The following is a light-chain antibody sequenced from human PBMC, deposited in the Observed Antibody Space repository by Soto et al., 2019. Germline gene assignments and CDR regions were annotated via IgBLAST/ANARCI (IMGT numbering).Light chain of an antibody. CDR1: QGISNW. V-gene: IGKV1-12*01. Sequence: DIPMTQSPSSVSASVGDRVTITCRASQGISNWLAWYQQRPGRAPKLLIYDASTLQSGVPSRFSGGGSGTDFTLTISSLQPEDYAIYFCQQTDNFPWTFGQGTKVEIK. CDR3: QQTDNFPWT. CDR2: DAS. J-gene: IGKJ1*01.